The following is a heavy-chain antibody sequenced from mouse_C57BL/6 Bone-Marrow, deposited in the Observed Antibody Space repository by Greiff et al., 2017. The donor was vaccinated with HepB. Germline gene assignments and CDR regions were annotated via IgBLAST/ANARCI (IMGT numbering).Heavy chain of an antibody. CDR1: GYTFTDYY. J-gene: IGHJ4*01. V-gene: IGHV1-26*01. Sequence: VQLQQSGPELVKPGASVKISCKASGYTFTDYYMNWVKQSHGKSLEWIGEINPNNGGTSYNQKFKGKATLTVDKSSSTAYMELRSLTSEDSAVYYCAALWLRREAMDYWGQGTSVTVSS. CDR2: INPNNGGT. D-gene: IGHD2-2*01. CDR3: AALWLRREAMDY.